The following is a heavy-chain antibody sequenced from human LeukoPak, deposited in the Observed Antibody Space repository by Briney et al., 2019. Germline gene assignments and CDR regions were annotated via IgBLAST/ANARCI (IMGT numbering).Heavy chain of an antibody. D-gene: IGHD4-17*01. CDR3: ERRGDGDYGAY. Sequence: ASVKVSCKASGYTFTSYAISWVRQAPGQGLEWMGWISAYTGNTHYAQKLQGRVTMTTDTSTSTAYMELRSLRSDDTAVYYCERRGDGDYGAYWGQGTLVTVSS. CDR2: ISAYTGNT. CDR1: GYTFTSYA. J-gene: IGHJ4*02. V-gene: IGHV1-18*01.